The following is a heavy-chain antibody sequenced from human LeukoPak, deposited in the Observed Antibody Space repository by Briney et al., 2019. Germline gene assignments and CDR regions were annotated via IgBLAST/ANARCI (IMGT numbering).Heavy chain of an antibody. J-gene: IGHJ5*02. Sequence: SETLSLTCTVSGDSISSRYYYWGWIRQPPGTGLEWIGSIYYSGSTYYNPSLKGRVTISVDTSKNQFSLRLSSVTAADTAVYYCARESDRYCSSTSCPNWYDPWGQGTLVTVSS. CDR1: GDSISSRYYY. V-gene: IGHV4-39*07. CDR2: IYYSGST. D-gene: IGHD2-2*01. CDR3: ARESDRYCSSTSCPNWYDP.